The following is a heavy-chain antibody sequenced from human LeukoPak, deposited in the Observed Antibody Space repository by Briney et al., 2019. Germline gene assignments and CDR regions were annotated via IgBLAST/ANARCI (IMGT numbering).Heavy chain of an antibody. V-gene: IGHV3-74*01. CDR2: MNEYATTR. Sequence: GGSLRLSCAASAFTINSFWMHWVRHAPGKGLVWVSDMNEYATTRRYADSVKGRFTISRDNAKNTLYLQMNNLRAEDTAMYFCARGGVQPVDYWGQGTLVIVSS. CDR1: AFTINSFW. J-gene: IGHJ4*02. D-gene: IGHD3-10*01. CDR3: ARGGVQPVDY.